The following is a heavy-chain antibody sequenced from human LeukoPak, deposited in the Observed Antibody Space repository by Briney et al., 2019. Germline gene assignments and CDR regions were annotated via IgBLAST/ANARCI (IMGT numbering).Heavy chain of an antibody. J-gene: IGHJ4*02. V-gene: IGHV3-7*01. D-gene: IGHD3-9*01. CDR2: IKQDGSEK. CDR1: GFTLSSYW. CDR3: ARGGPVLRYFDWLVYFDY. Sequence: PGGSLRLSCAASGFTLSSYWMSWVRQAPGKGLEWVANIKQDGSEKYYVDSVKGRFTISRDNAKNSLYLRMNSLRAEDTAVYYCARGGPVLRYFDWLVYFDYWGQGTLVTVSS.